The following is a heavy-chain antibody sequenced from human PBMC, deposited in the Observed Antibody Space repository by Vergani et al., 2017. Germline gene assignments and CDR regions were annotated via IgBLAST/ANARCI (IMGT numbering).Heavy chain of an antibody. CDR2: ISGSGGST. D-gene: IGHD3-9*01. Sequence: EVQLLESGGGLVQPGGSLRLSCAASGFTFSSYAMSWVRQAPGKGLELVSAISGSGGSTYYADSVKGRFTISRDNSKNTLYLQMNSLRAEDTAVYYCARGGLIYNYDILTGYERNYFDYWGQGTLVTVSS. V-gene: IGHV3-23*01. J-gene: IGHJ4*02. CDR3: ARGGLIYNYDILTGYERNYFDY. CDR1: GFTFSSYA.